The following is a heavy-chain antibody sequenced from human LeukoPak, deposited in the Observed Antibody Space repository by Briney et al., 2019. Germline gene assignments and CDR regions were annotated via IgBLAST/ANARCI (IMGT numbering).Heavy chain of an antibody. CDR2: ISSSGSTI. V-gene: IGHV3-11*04. CDR3: ARDRGYDFWSGYYTPNAFDI. CDR1: GFTFSDYY. J-gene: IGHJ3*02. Sequence: GGSLRLSCAASGFTFSDYYMSWIRQAPGKGLEWVSYISSSGSTIYYADSVKGRFTISRDNAKNSLYLQMNSLRAEDTAVYYCARDRGYDFWSGYYTPNAFDIWGQGTMVTVSS. D-gene: IGHD3-3*01.